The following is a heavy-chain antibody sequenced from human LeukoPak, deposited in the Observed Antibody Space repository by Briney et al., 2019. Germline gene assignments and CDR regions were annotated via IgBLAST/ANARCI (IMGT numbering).Heavy chain of an antibody. CDR2: IWYDGSNK. Sequence: GGSLRLSCAASGFTFSSYGMHWVRQAPGKGLEWVAVIWYDGSNKYYADSVKGRFTISRDNSKNTLYLQMNSLRAEDTAVYYCARGYLGDYGSGSYLLATLDIYYFDYWGQGTLVTVSS. V-gene: IGHV3-33*01. J-gene: IGHJ4*02. D-gene: IGHD3-10*01. CDR3: ARGYLGDYGSGSYLLATLDIYYFDY. CDR1: GFTFSSYG.